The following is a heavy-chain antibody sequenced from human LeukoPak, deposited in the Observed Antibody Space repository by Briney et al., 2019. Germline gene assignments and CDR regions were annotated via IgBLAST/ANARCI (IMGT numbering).Heavy chain of an antibody. Sequence: GESLQISCKGSGYSLTSYWIGWVRQMPGKGLEWMGIVYPGDSDTRYSPSFQGQVTISADKSISTAYLQWSSLKASDTAMYYCARAPPSPLDGGFDPWGQGTLVTVSS. V-gene: IGHV5-51*01. CDR2: VYPGDSDT. CDR1: GYSLTSYW. J-gene: IGHJ5*02. CDR3: ARAPPSPLDGGFDP.